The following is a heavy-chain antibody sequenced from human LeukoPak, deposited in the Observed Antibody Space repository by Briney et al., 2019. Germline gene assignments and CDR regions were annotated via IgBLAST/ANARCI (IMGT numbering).Heavy chain of an antibody. CDR2: ISTSSSTI. CDR1: GFTFSSHS. Sequence: PGGSLRLSCAASGFTFSSHSMSWVRQAPGKGLEWVSYISTSSSTIYYADSVKGRFTISRDNAKNSLSLQMNSLRDEDTAVYYCARVDYGSGSFDYWGQGTLVTVSS. D-gene: IGHD3-10*01. V-gene: IGHV3-48*02. CDR3: ARVDYGSGSFDY. J-gene: IGHJ4*02.